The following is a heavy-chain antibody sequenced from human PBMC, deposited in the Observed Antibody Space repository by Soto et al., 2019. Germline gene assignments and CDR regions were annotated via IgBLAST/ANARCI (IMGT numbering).Heavy chain of an antibody. CDR2: IIPIFGTA. Sequence: ASVKVSCKASGGTFSSYAISWVRQAPGQGLEWMGGIIPIFGTANYAQKFQGRVTITADESTSTAYMELSSLRSEDTAVYYCAREYSVDIVATTLLDVWGQGTTVTVSS. CDR3: AREYSVDIVATTLLDV. D-gene: IGHD5-12*01. V-gene: IGHV1-69*13. J-gene: IGHJ6*02. CDR1: GGTFSSYA.